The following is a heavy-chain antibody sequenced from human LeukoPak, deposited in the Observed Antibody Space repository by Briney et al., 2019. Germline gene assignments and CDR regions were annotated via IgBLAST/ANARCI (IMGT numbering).Heavy chain of an antibody. Sequence: SETLSLTCTVSGGSISSSSYYWGWIRQPPGKGLEWIGSIYYSGSTYYNPSLKSRVTIYYCARRRRILGNIVVVPAAALGRYYFDYWGQGTLVTVSS. J-gene: IGHJ4*02. CDR3: DY. V-gene: IGHV4-39*01. CDR2: IYYSGST. CDR1: GGSISSSSYY. D-gene: IGHD2-2*01.